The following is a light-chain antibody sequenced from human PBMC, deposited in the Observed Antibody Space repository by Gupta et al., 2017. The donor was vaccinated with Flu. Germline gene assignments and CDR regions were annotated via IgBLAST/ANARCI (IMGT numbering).Light chain of an antibody. CDR1: QSVSSN. V-gene: IGKV3-15*01. Sequence: EIVMTQSPATLSVSTGGRATLACRASQSVSSNLARYQQKPGQAPRLLIYGASTRATGIPARFSGSGSGTEFTLTISSLQSEDFAVYNGQHFNNWPRWTFGQGTKVEIK. CDR2: GAS. J-gene: IGKJ1*01. CDR3: QHFNNWPRWT.